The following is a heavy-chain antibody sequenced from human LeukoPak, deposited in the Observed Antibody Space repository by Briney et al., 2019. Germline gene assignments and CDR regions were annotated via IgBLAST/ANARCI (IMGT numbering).Heavy chain of an antibody. D-gene: IGHD2-2*01. CDR2: ISGAANTF. CDR1: GFTFSPYA. V-gene: IGHV3-23*01. Sequence: PGGSLRLSCAASGFTFSPYAMTWVRQAPGKGLDWVSSISGAANTFYYADSVKGRFTISRDNSKNTLYLQMNSLRADDTAVYYCAKQGSDSSPKYHDYWRHGTLVTVSS. CDR3: AKQGSDSSPKYHDY. J-gene: IGHJ4*01.